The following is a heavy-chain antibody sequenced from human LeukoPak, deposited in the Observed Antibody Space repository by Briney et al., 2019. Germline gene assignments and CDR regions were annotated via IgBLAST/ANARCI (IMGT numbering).Heavy chain of an antibody. D-gene: IGHD3-16*01. V-gene: IGHV3-21*01. J-gene: IGHJ4*02. CDR3: ARDRDYAFDY. Sequence: PGGSLRLSCAASGFTFSSYGMHWVRQAPGKGLEWVSYTSTIGSYIYYADSVKGRFTISRDNAKNSLYLQMSSLRVEDTAVYYCARDRDYAFDYWGQGTLVTVSS. CDR2: TSTIGSYI. CDR1: GFTFSSYG.